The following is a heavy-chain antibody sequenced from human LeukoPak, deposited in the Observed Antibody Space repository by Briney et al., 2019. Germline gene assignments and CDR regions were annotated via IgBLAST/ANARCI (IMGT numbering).Heavy chain of an antibody. CDR1: GFTFSSYG. CDR2: IWYDGSNK. CDR3: AKDREEYNSPSDNY. Sequence: GGSLRLSCAASGFTFSSYGMHWVRQAPGKGLEWVAVIWYDGSNKYYADSVKGRFTISRDNSKNTLYLQMNSLRAEDTAVYYCAKDREEYNSPSDNYWGQGTLVTVSS. D-gene: IGHD6-6*01. J-gene: IGHJ4*02. V-gene: IGHV3-33*06.